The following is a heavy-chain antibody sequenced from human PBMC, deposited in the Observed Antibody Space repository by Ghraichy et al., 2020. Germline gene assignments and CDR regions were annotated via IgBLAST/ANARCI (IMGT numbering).Heavy chain of an antibody. CDR3: ARSTAMPSLVGSGYFLAAFLDPFQTDFDY. D-gene: IGHD3-22*01. CDR2: IYYSGST. J-gene: IGHJ4*02. V-gene: IGHV4-39*01. CDR1: GGSISSSSYY. Sequence: SETLSLTCTVSGGSISSSSYYWGWIRQPPGKGLEWIGSIYYSGSTYYNPSLKSRVTISVDTSKNQFSLKLSSVTAADTAVYYCARSTAMPSLVGSGYFLAAFLDPFQTDFDYWGQGTLVTVSS.